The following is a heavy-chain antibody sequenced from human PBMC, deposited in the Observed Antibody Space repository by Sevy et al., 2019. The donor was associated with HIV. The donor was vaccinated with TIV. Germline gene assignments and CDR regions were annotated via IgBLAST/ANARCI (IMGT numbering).Heavy chain of an antibody. CDR1: GFSFSSYW. D-gene: IGHD2-2*01. CDR3: VRDCSSTSCLWGLDV. V-gene: IGHV3-7*03. J-gene: IGHJ6*02. CDR2: IKKDGSEK. Sequence: GGSLRLSCAASGFSFSSYWMSWVRQPPGKGLEWVANIKKDGSEKYYVDSVKGRFTISRDNAKNSLFLQMNSLRAEDTAVYYCVRDCSSTSCLWGLDVWGQGTTVTVSS.